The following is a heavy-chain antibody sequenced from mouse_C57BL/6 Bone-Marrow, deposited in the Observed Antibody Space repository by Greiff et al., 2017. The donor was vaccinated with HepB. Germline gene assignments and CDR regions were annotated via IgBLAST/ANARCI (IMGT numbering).Heavy chain of an antibody. Sequence: VQLQQPGAELVKPGASVKMSCKASGYTFTSYWITWVKQRPGQGLEWIGDIYPGSGSTNYNEKFKSKATLTVDTSSSTAYMQLSSLTSEDSAVYYCASPSTVVATYWYFDVWGTGTTVTVSS. CDR1: GYTFTSYW. CDR2: IYPGSGST. V-gene: IGHV1-55*01. J-gene: IGHJ1*03. CDR3: ASPSTVVATYWYFDV. D-gene: IGHD1-1*01.